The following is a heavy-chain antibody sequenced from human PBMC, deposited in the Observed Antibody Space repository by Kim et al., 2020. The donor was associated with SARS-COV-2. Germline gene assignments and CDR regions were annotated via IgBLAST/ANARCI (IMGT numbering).Heavy chain of an antibody. V-gene: IGHV3-30*18. CDR1: GFTFSSYG. D-gene: IGHD6-19*01. Sequence: GGSLRLSCAASGFTFSSYGMHWVSQAPGKGLEWVAVISYDGSNKYYADSVKGRFTISRDNSKNTLYLQMNSLRAEDTAVYYCAKDGTAVAPWGPYYYYYGMDVWGQGTTVTVSS. CDR2: ISYDGSNK. CDR3: AKDGTAVAPWGPYYYYYGMDV. J-gene: IGHJ6*02.